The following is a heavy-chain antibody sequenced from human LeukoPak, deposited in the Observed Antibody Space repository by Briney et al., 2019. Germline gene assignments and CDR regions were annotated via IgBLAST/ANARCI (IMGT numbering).Heavy chain of an antibody. D-gene: IGHD6-13*01. Sequence: SWIRQHPGKGLEWIGYIYYSGSTYYNPSLKSRVTISVDTSKNQFSLKLSSVTAADTAVYYCARESSSPAGWFDPWGQGTLVTVSS. V-gene: IGHV4-31*02. CDR2: IYYSGST. J-gene: IGHJ5*02. CDR3: ARESSSPAGWFDP.